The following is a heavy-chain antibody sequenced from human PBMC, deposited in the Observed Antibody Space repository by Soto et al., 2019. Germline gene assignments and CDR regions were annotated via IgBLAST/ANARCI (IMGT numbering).Heavy chain of an antibody. Sequence: SVKVSCKASGGTFSSYTISWVRQAPGQGLEWMGRIIPILGIANYAQKFQGRVTITADKSTSTAYMELSSLRSEDTAVYYCAREYCSGGSCYYFDYWGQGTLVTVSS. J-gene: IGHJ4*02. CDR1: GGTFSSYT. CDR3: AREYCSGGSCYYFDY. V-gene: IGHV1-69*02. CDR2: IIPILGIA. D-gene: IGHD2-15*01.